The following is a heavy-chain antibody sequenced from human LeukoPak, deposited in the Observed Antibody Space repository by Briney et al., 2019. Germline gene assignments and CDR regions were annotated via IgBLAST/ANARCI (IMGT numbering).Heavy chain of an antibody. CDR2: IYYSGST. V-gene: IGHV4-30-4*01. D-gene: IGHD3-3*02. Sequence: PSETLSLTCTVSGGSISSGDYYWSWIRQPPGKGLEWIGYIYYSGSTYYNPSLKSRVTISVDTSKNQFSLKLSSVTAADTAVYYCARGKPLAHLGFDYWGQGTLVTVSS. CDR1: GGSISSGDYY. CDR3: ARGKPLAHLGFDY. J-gene: IGHJ4*02.